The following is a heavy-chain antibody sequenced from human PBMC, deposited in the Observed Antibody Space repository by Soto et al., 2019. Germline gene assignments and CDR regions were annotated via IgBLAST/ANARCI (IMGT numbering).Heavy chain of an antibody. V-gene: IGHV3-23*01. CDR2: ISCSGGST. J-gene: IGHJ5*02. CDR1: GFTFSSCA. Sequence: PGGSLRLSCAASGFTFSSCAMSWVRQAPGKGLEWVSAISCSGGSTYYADSVKVRFTISRDNAKNTLYLQMNSLRAEDTAVYYCEKDQGLYYYDSSGYYRXWGQGTLVTVSX. CDR3: EKDQGLYYYDSSGYYRX. D-gene: IGHD3-22*01.